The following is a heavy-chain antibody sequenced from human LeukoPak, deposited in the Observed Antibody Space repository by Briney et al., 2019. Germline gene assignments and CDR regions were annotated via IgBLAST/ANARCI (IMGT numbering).Heavy chain of an antibody. J-gene: IGHJ4*02. V-gene: IGHV3-21*01. CDR2: ISSSSSYI. Sequence: PGGSLRLSCAASGFTFSSYSMNWVRQAPGKGLEWVSSISSSSSYIYYADSVKGRFTISRDNAKNSLYLQMNSLRAEDTAVHYCASRDLSTSCYDYWSQGTLVTVSS. CDR3: ASRDLSTSCYDY. D-gene: IGHD2-2*01. CDR1: GFTFSSYS.